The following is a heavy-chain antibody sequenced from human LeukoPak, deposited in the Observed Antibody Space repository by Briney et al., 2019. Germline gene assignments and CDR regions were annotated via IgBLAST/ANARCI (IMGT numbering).Heavy chain of an antibody. Sequence: GGSLRLSCAASGFPFNAYWMTWVRQAPGKGLEWVANIRQDGDTKYYVDSVKGRFTISRDNARNLVFLQMNNLRAEDTAVYYCVRDEGIPINYRFDYWGQGTLVAVSS. CDR3: VRDEGIPINYRFDY. CDR1: GFPFNAYW. D-gene: IGHD4-11*01. J-gene: IGHJ4*02. V-gene: IGHV3-7*01. CDR2: IRQDGDTK.